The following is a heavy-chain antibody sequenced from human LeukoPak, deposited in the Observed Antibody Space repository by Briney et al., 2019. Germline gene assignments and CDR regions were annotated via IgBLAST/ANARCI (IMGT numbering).Heavy chain of an antibody. Sequence: GSLRLSCAASGFTLSSYWMSWVRQPPGKGLEWIGEINHSGSTNYNPSLKSRVTISVDTSKNQFSLKLSSVTAADTAVYYCARRTITMVPRGRTSFDYWGQGTLVTVSS. CDR1: GFTLSSYW. CDR3: ARRTITMVPRGRTSFDY. D-gene: IGHD3-10*01. J-gene: IGHJ4*02. CDR2: INHSGST. V-gene: IGHV4-34*01.